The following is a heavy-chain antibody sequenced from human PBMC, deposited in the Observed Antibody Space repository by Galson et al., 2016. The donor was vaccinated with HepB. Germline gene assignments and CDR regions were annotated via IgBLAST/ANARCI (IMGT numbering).Heavy chain of an antibody. Sequence: ETLSLTCAVSGGSISSSSWWSWVRQPPGKGLEWIGEIYHSGSTNYNPSLKSRVTISVDKSKNQFSLKLSSVTAADTAVYYCNMVRGVTYYYYYMDVWGKGTTVTASS. CDR1: GGSISSSSW. D-gene: IGHD3-10*01. CDR3: NMVRGVTYYYYYMDV. V-gene: IGHV4-4*02. J-gene: IGHJ6*03. CDR2: IYHSGST.